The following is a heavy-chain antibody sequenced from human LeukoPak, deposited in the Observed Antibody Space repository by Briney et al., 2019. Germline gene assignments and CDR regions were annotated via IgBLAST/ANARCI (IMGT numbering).Heavy chain of an antibody. D-gene: IGHD6-19*01. CDR3: AREAVAGTREY. Sequence: ASVKASCKASGYTFTGYYMHWVRQAPGQGLEWVGWINPNSGGTNYAQKFQGRVTMTRDTSISTAYMDLSRLRSDDTAVYYCAREAVAGTREYWGQGTLVTVSS. J-gene: IGHJ4*02. V-gene: IGHV1-2*02. CDR1: GYTFTGYY. CDR2: INPNSGGT.